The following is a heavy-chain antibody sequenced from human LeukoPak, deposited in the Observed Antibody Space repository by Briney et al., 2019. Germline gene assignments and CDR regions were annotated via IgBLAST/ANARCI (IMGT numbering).Heavy chain of an antibody. J-gene: IGHJ6*03. CDR1: GYTVTEVA. Sequence: ASVKVSCKVSGYTVTEVAIHWVRQTPGEGLEWMGGFHPKDADMIYAQKFQGRVTMTEDTSTDTAYMELSSLRSEDTAVYYCATLSRLGVAVPNYYYYMDVWGKGTTVTVSS. CDR2: FHPKDADM. CDR3: ATLSRLGVAVPNYYYYMDV. D-gene: IGHD3-3*01. V-gene: IGHV1-24*01.